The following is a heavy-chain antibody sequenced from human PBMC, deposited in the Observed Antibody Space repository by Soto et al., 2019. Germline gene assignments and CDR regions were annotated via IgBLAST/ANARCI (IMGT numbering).Heavy chain of an antibody. CDR2: TYYRSKWYN. V-gene: IGHV6-1*01. J-gene: IGHJ6*02. CDR3: ARDSRSSTSSYYSFGMDV. D-gene: IGHD6-6*01. CDR1: GDSVSSKSAA. Sequence: SQTLSLTCAISGDSVSSKSAAWNWIRQSPSRGLEWLGRTYYRSKWYNDYAVSVKSRITINPATSKNQFSLQLNSVTPEDTAVYFCARDSRSSTSSYYSFGMDVWGQGTTVTVSS.